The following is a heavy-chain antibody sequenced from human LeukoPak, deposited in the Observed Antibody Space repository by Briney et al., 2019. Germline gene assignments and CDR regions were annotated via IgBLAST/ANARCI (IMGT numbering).Heavy chain of an antibody. Sequence: GGSLRLSCVGSGFTFRNYAMMWVRQTQGKRLEWVSAIRGSGTSTFYADSVKGRFTIFRDNFKNTVYLQMNNLRADDSAVYYCARDPNGDYIGAFDFQRWGLGTQVTVSS. V-gene: IGHV3-23*01. D-gene: IGHD4-17*01. J-gene: IGHJ1*01. CDR2: IRGSGTST. CDR1: GFTFRNYA. CDR3: ARDPNGDYIGAFDFQR.